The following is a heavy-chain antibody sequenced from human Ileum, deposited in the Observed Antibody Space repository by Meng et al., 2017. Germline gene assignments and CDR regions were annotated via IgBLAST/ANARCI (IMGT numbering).Heavy chain of an antibody. CDR3: AWDPWGSLDY. D-gene: IGHD7-27*01. CDR2: RST. V-gene: IGHV4-61*03. Sequence: QVQLQESGRGLVRPSETLTLICTVSGVSVTNSHIHWGWLRQGKGKGLEWIVYRSTNNTHYAKSGNGIFSDTTKNYDTLKLPSVTGADAAVYYCAWDPWGSLDYWGQGTLVTVSS. CDR1: GVSVTNSHIH. J-gene: IGHJ4*02.